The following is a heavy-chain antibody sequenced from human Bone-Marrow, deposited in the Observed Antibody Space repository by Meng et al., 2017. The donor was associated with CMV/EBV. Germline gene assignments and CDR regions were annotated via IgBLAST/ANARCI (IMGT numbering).Heavy chain of an antibody. V-gene: IGHV3-11*01. Sequence: GGSLRLSCAASGFTFSDYYMSWIRQTPGKGLEWLSYISSSSGLIYYADSVKGRFTISRDNAKNSLYLQLNSLRADDTAVYYCARYPMTTVVTLNFDYWGQGTLVTVSS. CDR3: ARYPMTTVVTLNFDY. D-gene: IGHD4-23*01. CDR1: GFTFSDYY. J-gene: IGHJ4*02. CDR2: ISSSSGLI.